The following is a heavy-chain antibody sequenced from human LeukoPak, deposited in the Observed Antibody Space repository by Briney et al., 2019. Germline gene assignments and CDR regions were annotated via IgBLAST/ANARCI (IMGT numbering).Heavy chain of an antibody. CDR2: ISGSGGST. V-gene: IGHV3-23*01. CDR1: GFTFSSHA. Sequence: GGSLGLSCVASGFTFSSHAMSWVRQAPGKGLEWVSGISGSGGSTYYADSVKGRFTISRDNSKNTLFLQMNSLRAEDTAVYYCAKETYSSGWYPYFDYWGQGTLVTVSS. CDR3: AKETYSSGWYPYFDY. D-gene: IGHD6-19*01. J-gene: IGHJ4*02.